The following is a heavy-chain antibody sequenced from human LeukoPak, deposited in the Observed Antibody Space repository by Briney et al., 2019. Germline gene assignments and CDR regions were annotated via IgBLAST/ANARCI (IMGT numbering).Heavy chain of an antibody. CDR1: GFTFSNAW. V-gene: IGHV3-15*01. CDR3: TAYLSGSSLPFDY. CDR2: IKSITDGGAT. D-gene: IGHD1-26*01. J-gene: IGHJ4*02. Sequence: PGGSLRLSCAASGFTFSNAWMSWVRQAPGKGLEWVGRIKSITDGGATDYAAPVKGRFSFSRDDSENTLYLQMNSLKTEDTAVYYCTAYLSGSSLPFDYWGQGTLVTVSS.